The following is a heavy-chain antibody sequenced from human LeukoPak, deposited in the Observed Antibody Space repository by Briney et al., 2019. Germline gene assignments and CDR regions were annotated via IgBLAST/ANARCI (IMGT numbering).Heavy chain of an antibody. CDR1: GYSFTSYW. V-gene: IGHV5-51*01. CDR3: ARCGVTIFGVARASYYYMDV. J-gene: IGHJ6*03. CDR2: IYPGDSDT. Sequence: GESLKISCKGSGYSFTSYWIGWVRQMPGKGLEWMGIIYPGDSDTRHSPSFQGQVTISADKSISTAYLQWSSLKASDTAMYYCARCGVTIFGVARASYYYMDVWGKGTTVTVSS. D-gene: IGHD3-3*01.